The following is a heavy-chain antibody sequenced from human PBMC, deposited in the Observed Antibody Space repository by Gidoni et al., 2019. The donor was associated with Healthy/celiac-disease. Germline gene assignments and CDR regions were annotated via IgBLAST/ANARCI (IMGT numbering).Heavy chain of an antibody. CDR2: ISSSSSYI. J-gene: IGHJ4*02. D-gene: IGHD6-13*01. Sequence: EVQLVESGGGLVKPGGSLRLSCSASGFTFSSYSMNWVRQAPGKGLEWVSSISSSSSYIYYADSVKGRFTISRDNAKNSLYLQMNSLRAEDTAVYYCARVVAAGTNYWGQGTLVTVSS. CDR3: ARVVAAGTNY. V-gene: IGHV3-21*01. CDR1: GFTFSSYS.